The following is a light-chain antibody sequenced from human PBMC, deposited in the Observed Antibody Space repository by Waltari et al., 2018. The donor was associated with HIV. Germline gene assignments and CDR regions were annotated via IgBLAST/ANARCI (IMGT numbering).Light chain of an antibody. Sequence: SYDLTQPPSVSVSPGQTARITCSGDALTKQYVYWYQQKPGQAPVLVISKDNERPSGIPSRFSGFSSGTTVTLTNSGVQAEDEADYYCQSADNSGTYDVVFGGGTKLTVL. CDR2: KDN. J-gene: IGLJ2*01. CDR3: QSADNSGTYDVV. CDR1: ALTKQY. V-gene: IGLV3-25*03.